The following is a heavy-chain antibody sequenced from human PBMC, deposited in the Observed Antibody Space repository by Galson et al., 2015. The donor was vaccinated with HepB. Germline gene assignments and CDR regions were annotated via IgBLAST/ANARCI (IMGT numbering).Heavy chain of an antibody. V-gene: IGHV1-69*02. CDR1: GGTFSSYT. Sequence: SVKVSCKASGGTFSSYTISWVRQAPGQGLEWMGRIIPILGIANYAQKFQGRVTITADKSTSTAYMELSSLRSEDTAVYYCARVGGSGSNFYYYYGMDVWGQGTTVTVSS. D-gene: IGHD3-10*01. CDR3: ARVGGSGSNFYYYYGMDV. CDR2: IIPILGIA. J-gene: IGHJ6*02.